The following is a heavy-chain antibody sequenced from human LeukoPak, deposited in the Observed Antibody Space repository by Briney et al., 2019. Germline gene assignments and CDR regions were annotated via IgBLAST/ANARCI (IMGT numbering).Heavy chain of an antibody. J-gene: IGHJ3*02. CDR3: ARVEPGAQRFDAFDI. CDR2: IIPIFGTA. CDR1: GGTFSSYA. V-gene: IGHV1-69*13. D-gene: IGHD1-26*01. Sequence: ASVKVSCKASGGTFSSYAISWVRQAPGQGLEWMGGIIPIFGTANYAQKFQGRVTITADESTSTAYMELSSLRSEDTAVYYCARVEPGAQRFDAFDIWGQGTMVTVSS.